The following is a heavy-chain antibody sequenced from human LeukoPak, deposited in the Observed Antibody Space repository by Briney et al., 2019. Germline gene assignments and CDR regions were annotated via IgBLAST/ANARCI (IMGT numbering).Heavy chain of an antibody. CDR3: AREAGRAFDI. J-gene: IGHJ3*02. Sequence: SQTLSLTCAVSGGSISSGGYSWSWIRQPPGKGVEWIGYIYHSGSTYYNPSLKSRVTISVDRSKNQFSLKLSSVTAADTAVYYCAREAGRAFDIWGQGTMVTVSS. CDR2: IYHSGST. V-gene: IGHV4-30-2*01. CDR1: GGSISSGGYS.